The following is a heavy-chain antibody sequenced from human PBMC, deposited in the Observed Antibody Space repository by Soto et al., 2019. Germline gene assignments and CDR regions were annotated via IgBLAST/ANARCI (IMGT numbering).Heavy chain of an antibody. V-gene: IGHV3-30*18. CDR2: ISYDGSNK. Sequence: QVQLVESGGGVVQPGRSLRLSCEASGFTFSSYGMHWVRQAPGKGLEWVAVISYDGSNKYYADSVKGRFTISRDNSKNTLYLQMNSLRAEDTAVYYCAKTWLGSIRGVKFYYFDYWGQGTLVTVSS. D-gene: IGHD3-10*01. CDR1: GFTFSSYG. J-gene: IGHJ4*02. CDR3: AKTWLGSIRGVKFYYFDY.